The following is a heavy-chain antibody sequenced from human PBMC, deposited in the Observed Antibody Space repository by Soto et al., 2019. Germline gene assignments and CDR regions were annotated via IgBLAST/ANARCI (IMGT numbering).Heavy chain of an antibody. J-gene: IGHJ4*02. CDR2: ISSSGSTI. V-gene: IGHV3-48*03. Sequence: EVQLVESGGGLVQPGGSLRLSCAASGFTFSSYEMNWVRQAPGKGLEWVSYISSSGSTIYYADSVKGRFTISRDNAKNSLYLQMNSLRAEDTAVYYCARVTGVAAAGGQDYWGQGTLVTVSS. D-gene: IGHD6-13*01. CDR3: ARVTGVAAAGGQDY. CDR1: GFTFSSYE.